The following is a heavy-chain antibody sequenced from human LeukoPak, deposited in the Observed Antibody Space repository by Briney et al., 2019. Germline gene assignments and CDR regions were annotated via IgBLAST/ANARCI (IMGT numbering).Heavy chain of an antibody. Sequence: GGSLRRSCAASGFTFSSYEMNWVRQAPGKGLEWVSYISSSGSTIYYADSVKGRFTISRDNDKNSLYLQMNSLRAEDTAVYYCARVAIGSLFDYWGQGTLVTVSS. CDR1: GFTFSSYE. V-gene: IGHV3-48*03. CDR3: ARVAIGSLFDY. D-gene: IGHD2-2*03. CDR2: ISSSGSTI. J-gene: IGHJ4*02.